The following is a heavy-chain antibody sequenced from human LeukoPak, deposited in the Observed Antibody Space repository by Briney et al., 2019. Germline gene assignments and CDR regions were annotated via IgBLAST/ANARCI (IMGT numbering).Heavy chain of an antibody. CDR1: GFTFSNYR. V-gene: IGHV3-21*01. J-gene: IGHJ3*02. CDR2: ISSSSIYI. D-gene: IGHD5-24*01. Sequence: PGGSLRLSCAASGFTFSNYRMNWVRQAPGKGLELVSSISSSSIYIYYADSLKGRFTISRDNAKNSLYLQMNSLRDEDTAVYYCARGRDGYNLVDAFDIWGQGIMVTVSS. CDR3: ARGRDGYNLVDAFDI.